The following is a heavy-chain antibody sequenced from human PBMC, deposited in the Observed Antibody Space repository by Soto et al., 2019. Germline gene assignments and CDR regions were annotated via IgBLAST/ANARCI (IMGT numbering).Heavy chain of an antibody. Sequence: GESLKISCKGSGYSFTSYWISWVRQIPGKGLEWMGRIDPSDSYTNYSPSFQGHVTISAAKSISTAYLQWSSLKASDTAMYYCARQTSSSDGMDVWGQGTTVTVSS. D-gene: IGHD6-6*01. J-gene: IGHJ6*02. CDR2: IDPSDSYT. CDR3: ARQTSSSDGMDV. V-gene: IGHV5-10-1*01. CDR1: GYSFTSYW.